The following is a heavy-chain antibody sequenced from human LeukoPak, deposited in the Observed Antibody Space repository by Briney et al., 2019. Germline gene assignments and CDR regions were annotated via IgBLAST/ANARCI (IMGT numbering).Heavy chain of an antibody. CDR3: ATCSSTSCYFRANWFDP. Sequence: ASVKVSGKASGYTFTGYYMHWVRQAPGQGLEWMGWINPNSGGTNYAQKFQGRVTMTRDSSISTAYMELSRLRSDDTAVYYCATCSSTSCYFRANWFDPWGQGTLVTVSS. V-gene: IGHV1-2*02. CDR1: GYTFTGYY. D-gene: IGHD2-2*01. CDR2: INPNSGGT. J-gene: IGHJ5*02.